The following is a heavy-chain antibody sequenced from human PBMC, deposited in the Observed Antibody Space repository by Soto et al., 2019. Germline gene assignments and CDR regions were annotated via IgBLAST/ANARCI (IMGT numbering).Heavy chain of an antibody. CDR2: ISYDGTNK. V-gene: IGHV3-30*18. D-gene: IGHD2-21*02. J-gene: IGHJ4*02. CDR1: GFTFRNFG. Sequence: QVQLVESGGGVVQPGRSLRLSCAASGFTFRNFGMHWVRQAPGKGLEWVAVISYDGTNKYYADSVKGRFTISRDNSKNAQYLQINSLRAEDTAVYYCAKAVPPFVVVTASDYWGQGTLVTVSS. CDR3: AKAVPPFVVVTASDY.